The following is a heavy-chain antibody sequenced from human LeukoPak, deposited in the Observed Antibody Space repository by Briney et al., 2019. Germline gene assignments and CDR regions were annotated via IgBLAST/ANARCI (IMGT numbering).Heavy chain of an antibody. CDR1: GFTFSSYV. D-gene: IGHD2-2*01. CDR2: ISSSGSTI. J-gene: IGHJ4*02. V-gene: IGHV3-48*03. CDR3: ARKYCSSTSCLVDY. Sequence: GGSLRLSCAASGFTFSSYVMNWVRQAPGKGLEWVSYISSSGSTIKYADSVKGRFTISRDNAKNSLYLQVNSLRAEDTAVYYCARKYCSSTSCLVDYWGQGTLVTVSS.